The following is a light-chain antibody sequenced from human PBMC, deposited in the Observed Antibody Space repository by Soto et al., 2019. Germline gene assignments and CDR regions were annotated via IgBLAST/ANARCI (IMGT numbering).Light chain of an antibody. CDR2: AAS. Sequence: IPFTQSPSSLSASVGDRVTITCRASQGISSYLAWYQQKPGKAPKLLIYAASTLQSGVPSRFSGSGSGTEFILTISSLQPDDFATYYCQQHNSYSWTFGQGTKVDIK. CDR3: QQHNSYSWT. CDR1: QGISSY. J-gene: IGKJ1*01. V-gene: IGKV1-9*01.